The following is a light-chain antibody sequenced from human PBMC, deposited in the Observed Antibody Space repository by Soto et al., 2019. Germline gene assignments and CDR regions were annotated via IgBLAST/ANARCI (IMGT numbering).Light chain of an antibody. J-gene: IGKJ1*01. Sequence: IVLSQSAATVSSITGDRVTLSCRASQAVNTRLAWYQHKPGQAPRLLIYLASNRAAGVPARFSGSGSGTDFTLTISDVEPEDFAVYYCHQRQIWPRTFGQGAKVDI. CDR1: QAVNTR. CDR2: LAS. CDR3: HQRQIWPRT. V-gene: IGKV3-11*01.